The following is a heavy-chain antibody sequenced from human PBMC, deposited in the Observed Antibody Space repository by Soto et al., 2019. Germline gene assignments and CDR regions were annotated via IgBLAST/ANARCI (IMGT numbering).Heavy chain of an antibody. J-gene: IGHJ5*01. CDR3: ARLIGNSWLDS. Sequence: PSQTLSLTCSISGDSVSTNIATWDWIRQSPSRGLEWLGRTYYRSKWENDYAVSVKGRISIIPDTTNNRLSLQLNSVSPDDTAVYYCARLIGNSWLDSWGQGTLVTVSS. CDR2: TYYRSKWEN. V-gene: IGHV6-1*01. CDR1: GDSVSTNIAT.